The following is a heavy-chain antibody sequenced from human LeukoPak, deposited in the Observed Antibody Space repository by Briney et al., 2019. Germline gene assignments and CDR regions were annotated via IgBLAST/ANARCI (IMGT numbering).Heavy chain of an antibody. J-gene: IGHJ6*02. V-gene: IGHV3-7*01. CDR2: IKQDGSEK. CDR1: GFTFSSYW. CDR3: ARDRSRSTMVRGESYGMDV. Sequence: GGSLRLSCAASGFTFSSYWMSWVRQAPGKGLEWVANIKQDGSEKYYVASVKGRFTISRDDAKNSLYLQMNSLRAEDTAVYYCARDRSRSTMVRGESYGMDVWGQGTTVTVSS. D-gene: IGHD3-10*01.